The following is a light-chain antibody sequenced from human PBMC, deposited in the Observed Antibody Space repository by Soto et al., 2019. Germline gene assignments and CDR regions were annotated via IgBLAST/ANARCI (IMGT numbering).Light chain of an antibody. CDR3: HSRA. V-gene: IGKV1-5*03. J-gene: IGKJ5*01. CDR1: QSISSW. CDR2: KAS. Sequence: DIQMTQSPSTLSASVGDRLTITCRASQSISSWLAWYQQKPGKAPKLLIYKASTLKSGVPSRFSGSGSETEFTLTISRLQPDDFATYFCHSRAFGQGTRLEIK.